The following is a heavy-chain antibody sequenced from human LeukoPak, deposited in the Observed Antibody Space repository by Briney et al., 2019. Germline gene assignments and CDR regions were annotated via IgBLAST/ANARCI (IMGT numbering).Heavy chain of an antibody. V-gene: IGHV1-69*13. J-gene: IGHJ4*02. CDR3: ASGDVDTAMVFDY. CDR1: GGTFSSYA. CDR2: IIPIFGTA. D-gene: IGHD5-18*01. Sequence: GASVKVSCKASGGTFSSYAISWVRQAPGQGLEWMGGIIPIFGTANYAQKFQGRVTTTADESTSTAYMELSSLRSEDTAVYHCASGDVDTAMVFDYWGQGTLVTVSS.